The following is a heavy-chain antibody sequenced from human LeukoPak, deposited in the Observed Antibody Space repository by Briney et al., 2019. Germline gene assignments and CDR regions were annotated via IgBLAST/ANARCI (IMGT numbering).Heavy chain of an antibody. CDR2: LSYDGSKE. CDR3: AKYPAALVYSYYGMDV. J-gene: IGHJ6*02. V-gene: IGHV3-30*18. CDR1: GFTFNIYG. Sequence: GGSLRLSCAASGFTFNIYGMHWVRRAPGKGLEWVALLSYDGSKEDYADSVKGRFTISRDNSKNTLSLRMNSLRPADTAVYYCAKYPAALVYSYYGMDVWGQGTTVTVS. D-gene: IGHD5-18*01.